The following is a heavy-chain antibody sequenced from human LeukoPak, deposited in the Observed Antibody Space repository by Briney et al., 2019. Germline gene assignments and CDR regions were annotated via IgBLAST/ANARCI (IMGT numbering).Heavy chain of an antibody. CDR1: GFTFSSFT. V-gene: IGHV3-21*01. J-gene: IGHJ4*02. D-gene: IGHD4-11*01. CDR2: ISSTGIHI. Sequence: GGSLRLSCAASGFTFSSFTMNWVRQAPGKGLEWVSSISSTGIHIYYADSLEGRFTISRDNAKNTLYLQMNSLRAEDTAVYYCARDNSPDYWGQGTLVTVSS. CDR3: ARDNSPDY.